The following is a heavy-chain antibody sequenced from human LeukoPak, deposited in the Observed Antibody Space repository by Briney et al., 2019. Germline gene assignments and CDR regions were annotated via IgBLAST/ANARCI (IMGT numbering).Heavy chain of an antibody. CDR3: ARSLPYGTTWYGRSDF. CDR2: IRQDGDTK. Sequence: GGSLRLSCAASGFPFNAYWMTWVRQAPGKRLEWVANIRQDGDTKYYVDSVKGRLTISRDNAMNSLYLQMNSPRAEDTAIYYCARSLPYGTTWYGRSDFWGQGTLVTVSS. J-gene: IGHJ4*02. D-gene: IGHD6-13*01. V-gene: IGHV3-7*03. CDR1: GFPFNAYW.